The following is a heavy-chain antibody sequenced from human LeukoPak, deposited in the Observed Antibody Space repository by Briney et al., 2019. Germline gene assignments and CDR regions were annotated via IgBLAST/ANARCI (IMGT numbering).Heavy chain of an antibody. CDR2: INPNSGGT. J-gene: IGHJ4*02. CDR1: GYTFTGYY. CDR3: ARAYYYDSSGYLDY. Sequence: ASVKVSCKASGYTFTGYYMHWVRQAPGQGLEWMGWINPNSGGTNYAQKFQGRVTMTRDMSTSTVYMELSSLRSEDTAVYYCARAYYYDSSGYLDYWGQGTLVTVSS. V-gene: IGHV1-2*02. D-gene: IGHD3-22*01.